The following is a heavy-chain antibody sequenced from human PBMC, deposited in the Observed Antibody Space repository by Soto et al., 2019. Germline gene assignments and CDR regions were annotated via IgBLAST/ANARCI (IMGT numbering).Heavy chain of an antibody. J-gene: IGHJ6*03. CDR1: GFTVSTNY. D-gene: IGHD6-13*01. V-gene: IGHV3-66*01. CDR2: ISVGGST. Sequence: GGSLRLSCAASGFTVSTNYMSWVRQAPGKGLEWVSVISVGGSTYYADSVKGKFTISRDSSKNTLYLQMNSLRAEDTAVYYCARDRQHLVFGYFYYYMDVWGKGTTVTVSS. CDR3: ARDRQHLVFGYFYYYMDV.